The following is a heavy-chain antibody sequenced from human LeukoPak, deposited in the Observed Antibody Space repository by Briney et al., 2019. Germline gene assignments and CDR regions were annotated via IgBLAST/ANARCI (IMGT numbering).Heavy chain of an antibody. J-gene: IGHJ4*02. D-gene: IGHD6-19*01. V-gene: IGHV3-43*02. CDR2: ISGDGIGT. Sequence: PGGSLRLSCAASGFTFGDYAMHWVRQAPGKGLEWVSLISGDGIGTYYADSVKGRFTISRDNIKKSLYLQMNSLRTKDTALYYCAKDHTSDSYYFDYWGQGTLVTVSS. CDR3: AKDHTSDSYYFDY. CDR1: GFTFGDYA.